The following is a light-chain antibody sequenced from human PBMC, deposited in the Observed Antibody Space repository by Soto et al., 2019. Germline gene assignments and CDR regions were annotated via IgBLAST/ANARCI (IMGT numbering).Light chain of an antibody. V-gene: IGKV2-30*02. CDR1: QSLVHSDGNTY. Sequence: DVVMTQSPLSLPVTLGQPASISCRSSQSLVHSDGNTYLNWFQQRPGQSPRRLIYKVSNRDSGVPDRFSGSGSGTDFTLKISRVEAEDVGVYYCMKGIHWPWTFGKGTKVEIK. J-gene: IGKJ1*01. CDR3: MKGIHWPWT. CDR2: KVS.